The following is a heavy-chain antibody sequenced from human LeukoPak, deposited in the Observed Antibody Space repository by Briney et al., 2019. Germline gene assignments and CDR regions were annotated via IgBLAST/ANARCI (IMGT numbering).Heavy chain of an antibody. Sequence: GGSLRLSCAASGFTFSNAWMSWVRQAPGKGLEWVGRIKSKTDGGTTDYAAPVKGRFTISRDDSKNTLYLQMNSLNTEDTAVYYCTTVGGYCSGGSCYGMDVWGKGTTVTVSS. D-gene: IGHD2-15*01. J-gene: IGHJ6*04. CDR3: TTVGGYCSGGSCYGMDV. V-gene: IGHV3-15*01. CDR2: IKSKTDGGTT. CDR1: GFTFSNAW.